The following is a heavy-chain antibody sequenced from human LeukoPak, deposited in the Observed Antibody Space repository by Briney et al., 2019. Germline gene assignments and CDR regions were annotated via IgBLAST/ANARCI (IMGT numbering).Heavy chain of an antibody. V-gene: IGHV3-20*04. D-gene: IGHD3-22*01. CDR3: ARGNTYYYDSSGYSLFDY. CDR2: INWNGGST. CDR1: GFTFDDYG. J-gene: IGHJ4*02. Sequence: GGSLRLSCAASGFTFDDYGMSWVRQAPGKGLEWVSGINWNGGSTGYADSVKGRFTISRDNAKNSLYLQMNSLRAEDTALYYCARGNTYYYDSSGYSLFDYWGQGTLVTVSS.